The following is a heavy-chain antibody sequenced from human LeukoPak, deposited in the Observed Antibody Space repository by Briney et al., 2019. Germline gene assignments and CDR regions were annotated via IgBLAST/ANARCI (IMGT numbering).Heavy chain of an antibody. D-gene: IGHD6-19*01. V-gene: IGHV4-59*01. Sequence: SETLSLTCTVSGGSISSYYWSWIRQPPGKGLEWIGYIHYSGSTNYNPSLKSRVTISVDTSKNQFSLKLTSVTAADTAVYYCASLAVAGLSEGYWGQGTLVIVSS. CDR3: ASLAVAGLSEGY. J-gene: IGHJ4*02. CDR1: GGSISSYY. CDR2: IHYSGST.